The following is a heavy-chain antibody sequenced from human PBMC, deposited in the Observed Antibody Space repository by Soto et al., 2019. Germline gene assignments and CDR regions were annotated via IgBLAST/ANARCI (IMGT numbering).Heavy chain of an antibody. CDR1: GFPFISHT. Sequence: EVQLVESGGGLVKPGESLTLSCVASGFPFISHTMSWIRQAPGKGLEWVSSLSSKSAYIYYTESVRGRFNVSRDNAKNSLFLQMNSLRAEDTGVYYCARVGRYLSESTESHWGRGTLVIVSS. CDR3: ARVGRYLSESTESH. CDR2: LSSKSAYI. V-gene: IGHV3-21*01. J-gene: IGHJ4*02. D-gene: IGHD3-10*01.